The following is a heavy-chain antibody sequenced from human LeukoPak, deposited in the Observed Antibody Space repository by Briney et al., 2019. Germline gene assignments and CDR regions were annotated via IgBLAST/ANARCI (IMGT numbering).Heavy chain of an antibody. CDR3: ARDKMGYCTNGVCP. CDR2: ISSSGGTI. V-gene: IGHV3-48*03. CDR1: GFTFSSYE. J-gene: IGHJ5*02. D-gene: IGHD2-8*01. Sequence: GGPLRLSCAASGFTFSSYEMNWVRQAPGKGLEWVSYISSSGGTIYYADSVKGRFTISRDNAENSLYLQMNSLRAEDTAIYYCARDKMGYCTNGVCPWGQGTLVTVSS.